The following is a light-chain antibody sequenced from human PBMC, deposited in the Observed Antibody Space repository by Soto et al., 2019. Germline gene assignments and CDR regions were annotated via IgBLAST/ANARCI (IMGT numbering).Light chain of an antibody. CDR2: WAS. CDR1: QSVLYSSNNKNY. Sequence: DIVMTQSPDSLAVSLGERATINCKSSQSVLYSSNNKNYLAWYQQKPGQPPKLLIYWASTRESWVPDRCSGSGSGTDFTLTISSLQAEDVAVYYCQQYSSTLQYTFGQGTKLEIK. CDR3: QQYSSTLQYT. V-gene: IGKV4-1*01. J-gene: IGKJ2*01.